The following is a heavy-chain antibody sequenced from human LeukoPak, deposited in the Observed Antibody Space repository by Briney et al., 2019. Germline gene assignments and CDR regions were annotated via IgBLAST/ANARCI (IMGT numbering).Heavy chain of an antibody. Sequence: SETLSLTCSVSGDSIGTYYWSWIRQPPGKGLEWIGYIYYSGSTNYNPSLKSRVTISVDTSKNQFSLKLSSVTAADTAVYYCARHFGIAAAGGLDAFDIWGQGTMVTVSS. CDR1: GDSIGTYY. J-gene: IGHJ3*02. CDR2: IYYSGST. D-gene: IGHD6-13*01. V-gene: IGHV4-59*08. CDR3: ARHFGIAAAGGLDAFDI.